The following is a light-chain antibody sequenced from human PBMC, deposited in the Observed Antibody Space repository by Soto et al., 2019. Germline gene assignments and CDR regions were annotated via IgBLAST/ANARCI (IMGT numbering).Light chain of an antibody. Sequence: QSVLTQPASVSGSPGQSITISCTGTSSDVGSYNLVSWYQQHPGKAPKVMIYEGSKRPSGVSNRFSGSKSGDTASLTISGLQAEDEADYYCCSFAGGNTWVFGGGTKLTVL. J-gene: IGLJ2*01. CDR2: EGS. V-gene: IGLV2-23*01. CDR3: CSFAGGNTWV. CDR1: SSDVGSYNL.